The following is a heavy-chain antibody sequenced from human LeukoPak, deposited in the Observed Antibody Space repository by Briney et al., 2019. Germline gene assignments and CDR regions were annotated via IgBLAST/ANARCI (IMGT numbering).Heavy chain of an antibody. D-gene: IGHD2-2*01. Sequence: PGGSLRLSCAASGFTFSSFGIHWVRQAPGKGLEWVTFIRYDGNNINYADSVKGRFTISRDNSNNTVHLQMNSLRGEDTAVYYCARDGRRNCSTLNCYIFSNWGQGTLVTVSS. CDR3: ARDGRRNCSTLNCYIFSN. CDR2: IRYDGNNI. V-gene: IGHV3-30*02. CDR1: GFTFSSFG. J-gene: IGHJ4*02.